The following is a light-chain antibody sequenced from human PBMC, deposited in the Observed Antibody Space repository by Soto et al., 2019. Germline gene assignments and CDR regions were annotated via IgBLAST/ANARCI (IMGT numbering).Light chain of an antibody. CDR1: QDIGNS. J-gene: IGKJ3*01. Sequence: DIQMTQSPPSLSASVGDRVTITCQACQDIGNSLNWFQHKPGKAPNLVIYDASNLEIGVPSRFSGSGSGTDFTFTISSLRHEDIATYCCQKSDHLPLFGPGTKVESK. V-gene: IGKV1-33*01. CDR3: QKSDHLPL. CDR2: DAS.